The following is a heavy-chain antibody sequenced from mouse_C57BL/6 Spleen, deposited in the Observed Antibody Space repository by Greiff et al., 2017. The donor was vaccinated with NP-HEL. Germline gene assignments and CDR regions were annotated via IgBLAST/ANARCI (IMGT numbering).Heavy chain of an antibody. J-gene: IGHJ3*01. CDR2: IYPRSGNT. D-gene: IGHD1-1*01. CDR3: AREGVSYAWFAY. CDR1: GYTFTSYG. Sequence: VKLQESGAELARPGASVKLSCKASGYTFTSYGISWVKQRTGQGLEWIGEIYPRSGNTYYNEKFKGKATLTADKSSSTAYMELRSLTSEDSAVYFCAREGVSYAWFAYWGQGTLVTVSA. V-gene: IGHV1-81*01.